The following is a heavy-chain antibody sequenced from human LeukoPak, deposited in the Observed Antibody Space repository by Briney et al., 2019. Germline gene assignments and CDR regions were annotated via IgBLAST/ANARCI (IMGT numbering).Heavy chain of an antibody. CDR2: INHSGST. Sequence: SETLSLTCAVYGGSFSGYYWSWIRQPPGKELEWIGEINHSGSTNYNPSLKSRVTISVDTSKNQFSLKLSSVTAADTAVYYCARGTSYLPSYSSSIWYYYYYYMDVWGKGTTVTVSS. J-gene: IGHJ6*03. V-gene: IGHV4-34*01. CDR1: GGSFSGYY. CDR3: ARGTSYLPSYSSSIWYYYYYYMDV. D-gene: IGHD6-13*01.